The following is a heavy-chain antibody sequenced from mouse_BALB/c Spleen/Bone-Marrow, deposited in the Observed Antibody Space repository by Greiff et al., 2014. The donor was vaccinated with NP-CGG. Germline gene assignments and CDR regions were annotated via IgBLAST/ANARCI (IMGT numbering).Heavy chain of an antibody. D-gene: IGHD1-1*01. J-gene: IGHJ4*01. Sequence: EVQLQQSGTVLARPGASAKMSCKASGYTFTSYWMHWVKQRPGQGLEWIGAIYPGNSDTSYNQKFKGKAKLTAVTSTSTAYMDLSSLTNEDSAVYYCTRGITTVVATRAMDYWGQGTSVTVSS. V-gene: IGHV1-5*01. CDR3: TRGITTVVATRAMDY. CDR1: GYTFTSYW. CDR2: IYPGNSDT.